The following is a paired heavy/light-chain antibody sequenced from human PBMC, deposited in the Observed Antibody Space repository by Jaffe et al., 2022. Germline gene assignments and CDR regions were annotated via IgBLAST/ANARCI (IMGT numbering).Heavy chain of an antibody. J-gene: IGHJ4*02. D-gene: IGHD3-10*01. CDR2: ISGSGDST. CDR3: AKIVGVGPITVQGVIIRGPRFDY. CDR1: GFTFSSYA. V-gene: IGHV3-23*01. Sequence: EVQLLESGGGLVQPGGSLRLSCAASGFTFSSYAMSWVRQAPGKGLEWVSAISGSGDSTSYADSVKGRFTISRDNSKNTLYLQMNSLRAEDTAVYYCAKIVGVGPITVQGVIIRGPRFDYWGQGTLVTVSS.
Light chain of an antibody. CDR3: QQSYSTLSYT. CDR1: QSISSY. CDR2: AAS. V-gene: IGKV1-39*01. J-gene: IGKJ2*01. Sequence: DIQMTQSPSSLSASVGDRVTITCRASQSISSYLNWYQQKPGKAPKLLIYAASSLQSGVPSRFSGSGSGTDFTLTISSLQPEDFATYYCQQSYSTLSYTFGQGTKLEIK.